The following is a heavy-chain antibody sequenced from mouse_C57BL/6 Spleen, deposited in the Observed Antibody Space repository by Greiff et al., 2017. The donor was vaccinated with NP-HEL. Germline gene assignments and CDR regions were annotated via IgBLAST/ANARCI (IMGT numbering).Heavy chain of an antibody. Sequence: EVKLVESEGGLVQPGSSMKLSCTASGFTFSDYYMAWVRQVPEKGLEWVANINYDGSSTYYLDSLKSRFIFSRDNAKNILYLQISSLKSCDTATYYCARVSNYWYFDVWGTGTTVTVAS. V-gene: IGHV5-16*01. CDR1: GFTFSDYY. D-gene: IGHD2-5*01. CDR2: INYDGSST. CDR3: ARVSNYWYFDV. J-gene: IGHJ1*03.